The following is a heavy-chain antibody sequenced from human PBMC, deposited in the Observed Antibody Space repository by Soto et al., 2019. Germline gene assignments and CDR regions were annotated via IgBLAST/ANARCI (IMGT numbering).Heavy chain of an antibody. CDR2: ISAYNGNT. CDR1: GYTFTSYG. V-gene: IGHV1-18*01. CDR3: ARAPYYDYVWGSYRYPWFDP. D-gene: IGHD3-16*02. Sequence: ASVKVSCKASGYTFTSYGISWVRQAPGQGLEWMGWISAYNGNTNYAQKFQGRVTITADESTSTAYMELSSLRSEDTAVYYCARAPYYDYVWGSYRYPWFDPWGQGTLVTVSS. J-gene: IGHJ5*02.